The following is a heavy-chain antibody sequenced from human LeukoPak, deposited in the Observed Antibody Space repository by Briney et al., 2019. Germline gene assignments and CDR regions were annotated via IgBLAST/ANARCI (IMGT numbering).Heavy chain of an antibody. J-gene: IGHJ5*02. D-gene: IGHD5-24*01. CDR3: ARDAPLHRDGYNRGWFDP. CDR1: GGTFISYA. V-gene: IGHV1-69*06. CDR2: IIPIFGTA. Sequence: ASVKVSCKASGGTFISYAISWVRQAPGQGLEWMGGIIPIFGTANYAQKFQGRVTITADKSTSTAYMELSSLRSEDTAVYYCARDAPLHRDGYNRGWFDPWGQGTLVTVSS.